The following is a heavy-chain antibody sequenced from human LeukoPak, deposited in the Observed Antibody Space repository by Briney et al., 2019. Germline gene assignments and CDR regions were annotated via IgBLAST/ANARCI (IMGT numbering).Heavy chain of an antibody. J-gene: IGHJ4*03. V-gene: IGHV3-33*08. Sequence: GGSLRLSCAASGFTFSNAWMSWVRQAPGKGPEWVAIIWYDGSNKYFADSVKGRFTISRVNSKNTLYLQMNSLRAEDTAVYYCARDKSGTYLGYFDYWGQGTLVTVSS. D-gene: IGHD1-26*01. CDR2: IWYDGSNK. CDR3: ARDKSGTYLGYFDY. CDR1: GFTFSNAW.